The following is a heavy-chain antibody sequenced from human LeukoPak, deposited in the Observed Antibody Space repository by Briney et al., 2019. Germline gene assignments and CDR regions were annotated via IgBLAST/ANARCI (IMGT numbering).Heavy chain of an antibody. CDR1: GFSFSNSL. CDR2: IDTNGSTT. Sequence: GGSLRLSCAASGFSFSNSLMHWVRQVSGKGLVWVARIDTNGSTTHYADSVKGRFTMSRDNAKNTLYLQMNSLRDDDTAVYFCVRGGTYWYGVDSWGRGTLVTVSS. CDR3: VRGGTYWYGVDS. V-gene: IGHV3-74*01. D-gene: IGHD2-8*02. J-gene: IGHJ4*02.